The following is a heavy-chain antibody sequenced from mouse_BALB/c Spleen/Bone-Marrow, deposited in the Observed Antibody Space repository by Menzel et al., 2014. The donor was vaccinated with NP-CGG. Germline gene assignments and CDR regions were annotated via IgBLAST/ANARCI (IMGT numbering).Heavy chain of an antibody. V-gene: IGHV5-4*02. Sequence: EVKLMESGGGLVKPGGSLELSCAASGFIFSDYYMYWVRQTPEKRLEWVATISDGGSYTYYPDSVKGRFTISRAHAKKCLYLQMSSLKAEDTAMYCCTRGIFYYGSIFVYLDVWGAGTAVTVSS. CDR2: ISDGGSYT. CDR3: TRGIFYYGSIFVYLDV. CDR1: GFIFSDYY. J-gene: IGHJ1*01. D-gene: IGHD1-1*01.